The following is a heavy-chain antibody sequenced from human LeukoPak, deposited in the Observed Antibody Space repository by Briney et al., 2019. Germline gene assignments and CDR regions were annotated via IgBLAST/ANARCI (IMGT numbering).Heavy chain of an antibody. Sequence: ASVKVSCTASGYTFTSYDINWVRQATGQGLEWVGWMNPNSGNTGYAQKFQGRVTMTRNTSISTAYMDLSSLRSEDTAVYYCASLESGRYFDWPRLYWGQGTLVTVSS. J-gene: IGHJ4*02. D-gene: IGHD3-9*01. CDR3: ASLESGRYFDWPRLY. V-gene: IGHV1-8*01. CDR2: MNPNSGNT. CDR1: GYTFTSYD.